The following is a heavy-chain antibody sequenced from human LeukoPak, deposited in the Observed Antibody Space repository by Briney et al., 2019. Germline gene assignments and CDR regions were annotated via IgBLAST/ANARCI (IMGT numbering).Heavy chain of an antibody. CDR1: GGTFSSYA. D-gene: IGHD3-16*01. CDR3: ARTPLDGGSFDY. V-gene: IGHV1-69*13. J-gene: IGHJ4*02. Sequence: SVKVSCKASGGTFSSYAISWVRQAPGQGLEWMGGIIPIFGTANYAQKFQGGVTITADESTSTAYMELSSLRSEDTAVYYCARTPLDGGSFDYWGQGTLVTVSS. CDR2: IIPIFGTA.